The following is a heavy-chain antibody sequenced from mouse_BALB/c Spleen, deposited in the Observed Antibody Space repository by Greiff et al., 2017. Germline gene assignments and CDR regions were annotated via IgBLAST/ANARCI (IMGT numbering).Heavy chain of an antibody. V-gene: IGHV5-17*02. CDR1: GFTFSSCG. D-gene: IGHD2-14*01. Sequence: EVKVVESGGGLVQPGGSRKLSCAASGFTFSSCGMHWVRQAPEKGLEWVAYISSGSSTIYYADTVKGRFTISRDNPKNTLFLQMTSLRSEDTAMYYCARGVRYAMDYWGQGTSVTVAS. CDR2: ISSGSSTI. J-gene: IGHJ4*01. CDR3: ARGVRYAMDY.